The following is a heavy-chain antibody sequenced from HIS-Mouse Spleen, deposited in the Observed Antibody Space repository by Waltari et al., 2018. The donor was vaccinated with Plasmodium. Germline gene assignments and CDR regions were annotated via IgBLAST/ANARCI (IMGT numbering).Heavy chain of an antibody. Sequence: EVQLVESGGGLVKPGGSLRLSCAASGFTFSSYSMNWVRQAPGKGLELGLSICRSRSYIYYAEQVQGRFTIARDKAKNSLSLQMNSLGAEDTAVYYCARGENGYSYGAQYWGQGTLVTVSS. J-gene: IGHJ4*02. CDR1: GFTFSSYS. CDR3: ARGENGYSYGAQY. D-gene: IGHD5-18*01. V-gene: IGHV3-21*01. CDR2: ICRSRSYI.